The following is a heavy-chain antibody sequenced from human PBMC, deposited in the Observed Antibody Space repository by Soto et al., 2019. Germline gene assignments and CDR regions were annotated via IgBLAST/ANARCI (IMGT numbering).Heavy chain of an antibody. J-gene: IGHJ6*02. CDR2: ISYDGSNK. Sequence: GVSLRLSCAASGFTFSSYGMHWVRQAPGKGLEWVAVISYDGSNKYYADSVKGRFTISRDNSKNTLYLQMNSLRAEDTAVYYCAKDLRPAAMGYYYYGMDVWGQGTTVTGSS. D-gene: IGHD2-2*01. CDR1: GFTFSSYG. V-gene: IGHV3-30*18. CDR3: AKDLRPAAMGYYYYGMDV.